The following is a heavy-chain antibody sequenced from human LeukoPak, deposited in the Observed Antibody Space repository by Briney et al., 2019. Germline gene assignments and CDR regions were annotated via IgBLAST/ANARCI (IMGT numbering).Heavy chain of an antibody. J-gene: IGHJ6*03. V-gene: IGHV4-34*01. Sequence: TSETLSLTCAVYGGSFSGYYWSWIRQPPGKGLEWIGSIYYSGSTYYNPSLKSRVTISVDTSKNQFSLKLSSVTAADTAVYYCARVQTYYDFWSGYYPLRNYYYYMDVWGKGTTVTVSS. CDR3: ARVQTYYDFWSGYYPLRNYYYYMDV. CDR2: IYYSGST. CDR1: GGSFSGYY. D-gene: IGHD3-3*01.